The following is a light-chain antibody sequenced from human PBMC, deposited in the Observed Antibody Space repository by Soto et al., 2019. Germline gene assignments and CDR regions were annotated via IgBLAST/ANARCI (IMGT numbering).Light chain of an antibody. CDR2: GAS. Sequence: DIQMTQSPSSLSASVGDRVTITCRASQSISTYLNWYQLKPGKAPNLLIYGASNLQSGVSSRFSGSGSGTDFTLIISSLQPEDYATYYCQQSYRAPRAFGQGTKVEIK. J-gene: IGKJ1*01. CDR1: QSISTY. CDR3: QQSYRAPRA. V-gene: IGKV1-39*01.